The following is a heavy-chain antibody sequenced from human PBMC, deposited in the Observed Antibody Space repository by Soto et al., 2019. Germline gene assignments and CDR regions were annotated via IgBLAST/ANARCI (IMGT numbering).Heavy chain of an antibody. J-gene: IGHJ4*02. D-gene: IGHD3-22*01. V-gene: IGHV1-58*01. CDR2: IVVGSGNT. CDR1: GFTFTSSA. Sequence: SVKVSCKASGFTFTSSAVQWVRQARGQRLEWIGWIVVGSGNTNYAQKFQERVTITRDMSTSTAYMELSSLRSEDTAVYYCAAGAPYYDSSGYSSSGESRGQRTPVTVSS. CDR3: AAGAPYYDSSGYSSSGES.